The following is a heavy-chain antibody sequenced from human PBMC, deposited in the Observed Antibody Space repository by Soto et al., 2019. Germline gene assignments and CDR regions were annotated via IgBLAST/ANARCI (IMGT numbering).Heavy chain of an antibody. CDR3: ARDRIAVAGVWFDP. D-gene: IGHD6-19*01. CDR2: IIPILGIA. V-gene: IGHV1-69*08. Sequence: QVQLVQSGAEVKKPGSSVKVSCKASGGTFSSYTISWVRQAPGQGLEWMGRIIPILGIANYAQKFQGRVTITADKSMSTAYMELSSLRSEDTAVYYCARDRIAVAGVWFDPWGQGTLVTVSS. J-gene: IGHJ5*02. CDR1: GGTFSSYT.